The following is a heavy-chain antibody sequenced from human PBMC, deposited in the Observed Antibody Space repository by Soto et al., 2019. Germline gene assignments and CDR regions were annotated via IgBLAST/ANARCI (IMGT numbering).Heavy chain of an antibody. D-gene: IGHD1-26*01. J-gene: IGHJ6*02. CDR2: ISYDGTKK. V-gene: IGHV3-30*14. Sequence: QAHLVESGGGVVQPGRSLRLSCAASGFTFSHYAIHWVRQAPGKGLEWVGVISYDGTKKYYAESVKGQCTISRDNSNSALYVQMNSLTGEDTAVYYCARTRSAWSDFHYYSLDVWGQGTTVTVSS. CDR3: ARTRSAWSDFHYYSLDV. CDR1: GFTFSHYA.